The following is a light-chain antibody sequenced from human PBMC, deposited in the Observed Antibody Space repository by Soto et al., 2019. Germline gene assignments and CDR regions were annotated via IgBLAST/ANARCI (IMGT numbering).Light chain of an antibody. CDR1: QSVSTY. J-gene: IGKJ4*01. V-gene: IGKV1-39*01. CDR3: QQPYSSIQT. CDR2: DAS. Sequence: DIQMTQSPSSLSASVGDRVTITCRASQSVSTYLNWYQQKPGKAPKLLIYDASSLQSGVPSRFSGSGSGTDFSLTISSLQPEDFATYYCQQPYSSIQTFGGGTKVEIK.